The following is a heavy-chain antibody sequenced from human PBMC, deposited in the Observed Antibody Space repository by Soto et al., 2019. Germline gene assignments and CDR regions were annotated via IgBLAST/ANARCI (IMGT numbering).Heavy chain of an antibody. V-gene: IGHV3-23*01. D-gene: IGHD2-8*01. CDR3: AKSSSGIPPPSGIVLMVYATRDAFDI. Sequence: GGSLRLSCAASGFTFSSYAMSWVRQAPGKGLEWVSAISGSGGSTYYADSVKGRFTISRDNSKNTLYLQMNSLRAEDTAVYYCAKSSSGIPPPSGIVLMVYATRDAFDIWGQGTMVTVSS. CDR2: ISGSGGST. CDR1: GFTFSSYA. J-gene: IGHJ3*02.